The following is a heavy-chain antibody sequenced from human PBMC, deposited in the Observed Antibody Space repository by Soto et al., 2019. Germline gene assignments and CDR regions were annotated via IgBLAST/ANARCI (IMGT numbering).Heavy chain of an antibody. Sequence: ASVKVSCKASGYTFTSYDINWVRQATGQGFEWMGWMNPNSGDTGYAQKFQGRVTMTRNTSISTAYMELSSLRSEDTAVYYCARMNRDIVETILSWFDPWGQGTLVTVSS. J-gene: IGHJ5*02. CDR2: MNPNSGDT. V-gene: IGHV1-8*01. CDR3: ARMNRDIVETILSWFDP. D-gene: IGHD5-12*01. CDR1: GYTFTSYD.